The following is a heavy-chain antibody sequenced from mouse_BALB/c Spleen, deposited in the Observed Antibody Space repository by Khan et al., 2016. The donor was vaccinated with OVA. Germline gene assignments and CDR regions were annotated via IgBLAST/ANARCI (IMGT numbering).Heavy chain of an antibody. CDR1: GFSLTSNG. CDR3: AKLRVFYFDY. J-gene: IGHJ2*01. V-gene: IGHV2-3*01. Sequence: QIQLVQSGPGLVAPSQSLYITCTVSGFSLTSNGVSWVRQPPGKGLEWLGEIWGDGSINYHSVLKSRLSISKDNSKSQVFLKLNSLQTDDTATYYCAKLRVFYFDYWGQGTTLTVSS. CDR2: IWGDGSI.